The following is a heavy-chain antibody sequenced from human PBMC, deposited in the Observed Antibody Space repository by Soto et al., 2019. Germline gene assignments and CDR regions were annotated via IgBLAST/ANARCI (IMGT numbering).Heavy chain of an antibody. Sequence: QVQLVQSGAEVKKPGSSVEVSCKASGGTFSSYAISWVRQAPGQGLEWMGGIIPIFGTANYAQKFQGRVTITADESTSTAYMELSSLRSEDTAVYYCARVCTPRGGYSGYFDYWGEGTMVIVAS. CDR1: GGTFSSYA. D-gene: IGHD2-21*02. J-gene: IGHJ4*02. CDR2: IIPIFGTA. CDR3: ARVCTPRGGYSGYFDY. V-gene: IGHV1-69*01.